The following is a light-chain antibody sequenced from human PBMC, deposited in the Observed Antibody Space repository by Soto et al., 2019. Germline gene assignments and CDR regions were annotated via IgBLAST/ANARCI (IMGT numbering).Light chain of an antibody. CDR1: QSVNNN. CDR3: QEYNTGPWT. Sequence: ETLMTESPATLPVSPGERATLSCRASQSVNNNLAWYQQKLGQAPRVLIYGASTRATGIPARFTGSGSGTEFILTITSLQSEDYAVYYCQEYNTGPWTFGQGTKVEI. CDR2: GAS. V-gene: IGKV3-15*01. J-gene: IGKJ1*01.